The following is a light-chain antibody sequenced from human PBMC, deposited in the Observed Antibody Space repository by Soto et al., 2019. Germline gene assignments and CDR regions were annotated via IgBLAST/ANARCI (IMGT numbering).Light chain of an antibody. J-gene: IGKJ2*01. CDR2: DAS. Sequence: EIVLTQSPATLSLSPGERATLSCRASQSVSSNLAWYQQKPGQAPRLLIYDASNRATGIPARFSGSGSVTDFTLTISSLEPEDFAVYYCQQRSNWPPYTFGQGTKLEIK. V-gene: IGKV3-11*01. CDR3: QQRSNWPPYT. CDR1: QSVSSN.